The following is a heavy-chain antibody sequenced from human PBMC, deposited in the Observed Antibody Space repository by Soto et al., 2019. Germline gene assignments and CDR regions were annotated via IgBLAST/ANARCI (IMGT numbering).Heavy chain of an antibody. Sequence: EVQLLESGGGLVQPGGSLRLSCAASGFTFSSYAMSWVRQAPGKGLEWVSAISGSGGSTYYADSVKGRFTISRDNSKNTLYLQMNSLRAEDTAVYDCAKGNRPYYYYGMDVWGQGTTVTVSS. V-gene: IGHV3-23*01. CDR2: ISGSGGST. D-gene: IGHD4-4*01. CDR1: GFTFSSYA. CDR3: AKGNRPYYYYGMDV. J-gene: IGHJ6*02.